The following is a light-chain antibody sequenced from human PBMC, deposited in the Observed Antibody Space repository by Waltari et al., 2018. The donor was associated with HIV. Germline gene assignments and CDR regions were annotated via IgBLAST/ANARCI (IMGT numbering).Light chain of an antibody. V-gene: IGKV1-27*01. CDR2: SAS. CDR1: QDSGSS. CDR3: QKYNSAPHT. Sequence: DLRLTQTPSSLSASVRARIALTCRASQDSGSSLALYQQMPGTVPKLVIFSASSLQSGVSSRFSGSGSGTYFTLTISSLQPEDAATYFCQKYNSAPHTFGQGTRVEI. J-gene: IGKJ1*01.